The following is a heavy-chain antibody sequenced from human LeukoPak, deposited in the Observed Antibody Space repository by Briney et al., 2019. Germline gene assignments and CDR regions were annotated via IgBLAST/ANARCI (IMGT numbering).Heavy chain of an antibody. CDR3: ARQLPSWYSASYYVIDY. J-gene: IGHJ4*02. CDR1: GDSIRSSY. V-gene: IGHV4-59*08. D-gene: IGHD1-26*01. Sequence: SETLSLTCTVSGDSIRSSYWSWIRQPPGKGPEWIGYVYYSGTTNYNPSLESRVIISVDTSRNQFSLKVTSVTAADTAVYYCARQLPSWYSASYYVIDYWGQGTLVTGSS. CDR2: VYYSGTT.